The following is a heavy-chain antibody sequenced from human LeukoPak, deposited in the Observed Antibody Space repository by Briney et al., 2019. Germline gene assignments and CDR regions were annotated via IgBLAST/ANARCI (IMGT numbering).Heavy chain of an antibody. J-gene: IGHJ6*03. CDR2: IYYSGST. CDR1: GGSISSSSYY. V-gene: IGHV4-39*01. D-gene: IGHD3-3*01. Sequence: PSETLSLTCTVSGGSISSSSYYWGWIRQPPGKGLAWLGSIYYSGSTYYNPSLKSRVTISVDTSKNQFSLKLSSVTAADTAVYYCARSSPNYDFGVWGKGTTVTVS. CDR3: ARSSPNYDFGV.